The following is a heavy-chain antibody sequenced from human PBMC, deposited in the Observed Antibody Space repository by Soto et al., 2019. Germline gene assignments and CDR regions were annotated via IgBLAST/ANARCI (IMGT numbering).Heavy chain of an antibody. V-gene: IGHV2-5*02. Sequence: QITLKESGPTLVKPTQTLTLTCTFSGFSMSTTGVGVGWIRQPPGKALEWLALIYWDDDKRYSPSLKSRLTVTNDTSKNQVVLTLTNMDPVDTATYYCVQSRCGGDCLQSYSSHSYYGLDVWGQGTTVTVSS. CDR2: IYWDDDK. CDR1: GFSMSTTGVG. D-gene: IGHD2-21*02. CDR3: VQSRCGGDCLQSYSSHSYYGLDV. J-gene: IGHJ6*02.